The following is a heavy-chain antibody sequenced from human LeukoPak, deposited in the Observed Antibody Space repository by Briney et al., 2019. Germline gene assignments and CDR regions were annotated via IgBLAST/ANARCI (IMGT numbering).Heavy chain of an antibody. D-gene: IGHD3-10*01. CDR3: AKTAGSGSYYYFDY. V-gene: IGHV3-33*08. CDR1: GFTFSSYG. J-gene: IGHJ4*02. Sequence: PGRSLRLSCAASGFTFSSYGMHWVRQAPGKGLEWVAVIWYGGSNKYYADSVKGRFTISRDNSKNTLYLQMNSLRAEDTAVYYCAKTAGSGSYYYFDYWGQGTLVTVSS. CDR2: IWYGGSNK.